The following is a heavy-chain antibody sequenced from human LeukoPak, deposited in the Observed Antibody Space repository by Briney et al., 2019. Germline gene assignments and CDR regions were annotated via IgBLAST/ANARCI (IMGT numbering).Heavy chain of an antibody. CDR3: ATSRLGYCSGGSCRYNSAFDI. Sequence: ASVKVSCKASGYPSISYDINWVRQATGQGLEWMGWMNPNSGNTGYVQKFQGRVTMTRNTSISTAYMELSSLKSEDTAAYYCATSRLGYCSGGSCRYNSAFDIWGQGTMVTVSS. D-gene: IGHD2-15*01. J-gene: IGHJ3*02. CDR1: GYPSISYD. CDR2: MNPNSGNT. V-gene: IGHV1-8*01.